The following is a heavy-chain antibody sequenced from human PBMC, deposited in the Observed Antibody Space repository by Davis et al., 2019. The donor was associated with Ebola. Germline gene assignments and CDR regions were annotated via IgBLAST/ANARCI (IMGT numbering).Heavy chain of an antibody. J-gene: IGHJ4*02. D-gene: IGHD6-13*01. CDR2: IYYSGST. V-gene: IGHV4-59*01. Sequence: SETLSLTCTVSGGSISSYYWSWIRQPPGKGLEWIGYIYYSGSTNYNPSLKSRVTISVDTSKNQFSLKLSSVTAADTAVYYCARDSIAAAGTIAVAITANLLVWGQGTLVTVSS. CDR1: GGSISSYY. CDR3: ARDSIAAAGTIAVAITANLLV.